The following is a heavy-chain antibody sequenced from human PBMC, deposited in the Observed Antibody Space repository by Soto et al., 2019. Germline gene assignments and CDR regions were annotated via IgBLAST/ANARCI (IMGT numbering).Heavy chain of an antibody. Sequence: QERLVQSGAEVKKPGASVKVSCKASGHSFTGDYMHWVRQAPGQGLEWMGWFNPNSGVTSPAQKFQGRVTMTSDTSINTAYMDLSRLTSEDTAVYYCVRAGWSVQQGLDLWGQGTTVSVSS. V-gene: IGHV1-2*02. J-gene: IGHJ6*02. CDR3: VRAGWSVQQGLDL. CDR2: FNPNSGVT. D-gene: IGHD3-3*01. CDR1: GHSFTGDY.